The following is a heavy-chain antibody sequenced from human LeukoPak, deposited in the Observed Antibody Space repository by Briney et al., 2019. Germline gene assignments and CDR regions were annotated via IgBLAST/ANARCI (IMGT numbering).Heavy chain of an antibody. J-gene: IGHJ3*02. D-gene: IGHD2-15*01. V-gene: IGHV3-74*01. Sequence: GGSLRLSCAASGLSFSDYWMHWVRQAPGKGLLWVSRINSDATRPSYADSVKGRFTISRDNAKNTLYLQMNSLRAEDTALYYCTRETREAGSGDHQTDAFDIWGQGTMVSVSS. CDR3: TRETREAGSGDHQTDAFDI. CDR2: INSDATRP. CDR1: GLSFSDYW.